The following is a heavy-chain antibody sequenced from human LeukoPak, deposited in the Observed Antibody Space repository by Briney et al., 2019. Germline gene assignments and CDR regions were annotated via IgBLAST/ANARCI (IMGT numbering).Heavy chain of an antibody. V-gene: IGHV4-39*01. CDR2: IYYSGST. CDR3: ARHTRVTATIDY. CDR1: GGSISSSSYY. J-gene: IGHJ4*02. D-gene: IGHD4-23*01. Sequence: PSETLSLTCTVSGGSISSSSYYWGWIRQPPGKGLEGIGSIYYSGSTYYNPSLKSRVTISVDTSKNQFSLKLSSVTAADTAVYYCARHTRVTATIDYWGQGTLVTVSS.